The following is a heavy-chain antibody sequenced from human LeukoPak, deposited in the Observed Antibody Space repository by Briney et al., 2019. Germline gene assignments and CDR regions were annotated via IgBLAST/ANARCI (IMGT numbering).Heavy chain of an antibody. CDR3: ARDRMKTSRLRWFDH. CDR1: GFTFIIYW. D-gene: IGHD2-21*01. J-gene: IGHJ5*02. Sequence: PGGSLRLSCAAAGFTFIIYWMSWVRQAPGKGLEWVANIKQNGSDKYYVDSVKGRFTISRDNATNSLYLQMNRLRDEDTAVYYCARDRMKTSRLRWFDHWGQGTLVTVSS. CDR2: IKQNGSDK. V-gene: IGHV3-7*01.